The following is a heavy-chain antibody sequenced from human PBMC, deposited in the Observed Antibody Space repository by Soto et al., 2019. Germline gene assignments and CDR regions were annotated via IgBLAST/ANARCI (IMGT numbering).Heavy chain of an antibody. V-gene: IGHV1-46*01. D-gene: IGHD3-16*01. Sequence: QVQLIQFGAEVKKPGASVKVSCRASGYTFTKFHIHWVRQAPGQGLEWMGMIDPSGGVTRDAQSIQGKNTMTNDTSTSSVYRKVRGLTPEDKAVYYCARDVIGQDNYEAIGYYFDHWGPGTLVTVSS. CDR2: IDPSGGVT. CDR1: GYTFTKFH. J-gene: IGHJ4*02. CDR3: ARDVIGQDNYEAIGYYFDH.